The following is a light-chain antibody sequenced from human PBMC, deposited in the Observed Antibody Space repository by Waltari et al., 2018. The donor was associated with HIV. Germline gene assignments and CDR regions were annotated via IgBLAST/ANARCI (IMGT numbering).Light chain of an antibody. V-gene: IGLV7-46*01. CDR2: DTS. Sequence: QAVVTQEPSLTVSPGGTVTLTCGSSTGAVTSGHYPYWFQQKPGQAPRTLIFDTSNKHSGTPALFSGSLLGGKAALTLSGAQPEDEAEYYCLLSYSGTRPWVFGGGTKLTVL. CDR3: LLSYSGTRPWV. J-gene: IGLJ3*02. CDR1: TGAVTSGHY.